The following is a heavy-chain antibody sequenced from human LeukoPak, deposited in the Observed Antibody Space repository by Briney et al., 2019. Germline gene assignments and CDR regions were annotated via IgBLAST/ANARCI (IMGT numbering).Heavy chain of an antibody. CDR1: GFTFDDYA. CDR2: INWNGGST. D-gene: IGHD3-3*01. CDR3: ARVKGSGYRNSIDH. Sequence: GGSLRLSCAASGFTFDDYAMNWVRQAPGKGLEWVSGINWNGGSTYYRDSVKGRFTISRDNAKNSLYLQMNSLRAEDTALYYCARVKGSGYRNSIDHWGQGTLVPVSS. V-gene: IGHV3-20*04. J-gene: IGHJ4*02.